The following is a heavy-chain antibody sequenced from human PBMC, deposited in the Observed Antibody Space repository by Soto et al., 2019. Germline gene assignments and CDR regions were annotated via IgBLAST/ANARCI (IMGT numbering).Heavy chain of an antibody. CDR2: IYPGDFDT. CDR3: ARRPQKAYDPIDH. J-gene: IGHJ4*02. Sequence: PGESLKISCMTSGYKFSAYWIAWGRQRPGKGLEWMGIIYPGDFDTRYSPSFEGQVTISVDRSTNTAHLQWSSLKASDTAIYYCARRPQKAYDPIDHWGQGTLVTVSS. CDR1: GYKFSAYW. V-gene: IGHV5-51*01. D-gene: IGHD1-1*01.